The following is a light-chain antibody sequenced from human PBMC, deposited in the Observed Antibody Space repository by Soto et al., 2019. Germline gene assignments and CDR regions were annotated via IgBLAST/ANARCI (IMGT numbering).Light chain of an antibody. CDR3: AAWDDTLKGLV. CDR1: SSNIGSNY. Sequence: QSVLTQPPSASGTPGQRVTISCSGSSSNIGSNYVYWYQQVPGTAPRLLMYRASQRPSGVPDRFSGSKSGNSASLAISGLRSEDEADYYCAAWDDTLKGLVFGGGTQLTVL. CDR2: RAS. J-gene: IGLJ2*01. V-gene: IGLV1-47*01.